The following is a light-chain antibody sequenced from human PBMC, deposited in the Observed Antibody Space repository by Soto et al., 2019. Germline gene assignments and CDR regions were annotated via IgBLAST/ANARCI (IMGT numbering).Light chain of an antibody. CDR3: HQYNSYSGT. CDR2: DAS. CDR1: QSISSW. J-gene: IGKJ1*01. V-gene: IGKV1-5*01. Sequence: DIQMTQSPSTLSASVGDRVTITCRASQSISSWLAWYQQKPGKAPKLLIYDASSFESGVPSTFCGGGAGTEFTLTTCSLQPDDFATYYSHQYNSYSGTFAQGTKVALK.